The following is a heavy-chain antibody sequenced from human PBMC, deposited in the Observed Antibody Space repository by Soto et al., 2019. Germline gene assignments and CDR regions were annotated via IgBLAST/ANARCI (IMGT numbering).Heavy chain of an antibody. D-gene: IGHD5-18*01. V-gene: IGHV1-8*01. J-gene: IGHJ4*02. CDR2: MNPNSGNT. CDR3: ATIQLWMPLYFDY. Sequence: ASVKVSCKASGYTFTSYDINWVRQATGQGLEWMGWMNPNSGNTGYAQKFQGRVTMTRNTSISTAYMELSSLRSEDTAVYYCATIQLWMPLYFDYWGQGTLVTVSS. CDR1: GYTFTSYD.